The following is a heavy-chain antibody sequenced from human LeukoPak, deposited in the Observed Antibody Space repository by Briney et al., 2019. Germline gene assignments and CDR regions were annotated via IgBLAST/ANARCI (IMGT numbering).Heavy chain of an antibody. CDR1: GSTFSTYW. J-gene: IGHJ4*02. Sequence: PGGALRLSCAASGSTFSTYWMTWIRQAPGKGLEWVSYFSSSRSTIYYADSLKGRFTISRDNAKNSLYLQMNSLRAEDTAVYYCARDLLDPRIAVAGKVFDYWGQGTLVTVSS. CDR3: ARDLLDPRIAVAGKVFDY. CDR2: FSSSRSTI. V-gene: IGHV3-11*01. D-gene: IGHD6-19*01.